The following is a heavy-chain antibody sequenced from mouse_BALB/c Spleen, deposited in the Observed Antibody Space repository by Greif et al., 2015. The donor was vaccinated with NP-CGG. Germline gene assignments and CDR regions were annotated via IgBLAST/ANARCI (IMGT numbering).Heavy chain of an antibody. J-gene: IGHJ4*01. CDR2: ISSGGSYT. CDR1: GFTFSSYG. D-gene: IGHD2-4*01. V-gene: IGHV5-6*02. CDR3: ARRPPYSNYDLYYAMDY. Sequence: EVKLVESGGDLVKPGGSLKLSCAASGFTFSSYGMSWVRQTPDKRLEWVATISSGGSYTYYPDSVKGRFTISRDNAKNTLYLQMSSLKSEDTAMYYCARRPPYSNYDLYYAMDYWGQGTSVTVSS.